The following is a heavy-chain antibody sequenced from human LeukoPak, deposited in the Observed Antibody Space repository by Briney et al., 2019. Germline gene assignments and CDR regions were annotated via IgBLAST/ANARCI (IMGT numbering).Heavy chain of an antibody. CDR3: ASQITISYYFDY. Sequence: GGSLRLSCAASGFTFSSYAMSWVRQTPGKGLEWVANIKQDGREKYYVDSVKGRFTISRDNAKNSLYLQMNSLRAEDTAVYYCASQITISYYFDYWGQGTLVTVSS. D-gene: IGHD3-16*01. V-gene: IGHV3-7*01. J-gene: IGHJ4*02. CDR1: GFTFSSYA. CDR2: IKQDGREK.